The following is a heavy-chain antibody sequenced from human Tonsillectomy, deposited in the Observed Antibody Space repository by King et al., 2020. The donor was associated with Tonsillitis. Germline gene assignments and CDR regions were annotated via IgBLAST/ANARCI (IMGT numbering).Heavy chain of an antibody. Sequence: VQLVESGGGLVQPGASLRLSCATSGFTFSMYWMTWVRQAPGKGLEWVANIKADGSEKNYVDSVKGRFTISRDNAKNSLYLQMNSLRAEDTAVYYCAVRYCSIDACYAASWTSFDNWGQGTVVTVSS. D-gene: IGHD2-2*01. CDR2: IKADGSEK. CDR3: AVRYCSIDACYAASWTSFDN. J-gene: IGHJ4*02. CDR1: GFTFSMYW. V-gene: IGHV3-7*01.